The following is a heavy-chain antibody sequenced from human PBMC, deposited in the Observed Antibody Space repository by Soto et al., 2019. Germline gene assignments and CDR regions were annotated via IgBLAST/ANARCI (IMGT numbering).Heavy chain of an antibody. D-gene: IGHD1-7*01. CDR3: ARAVLELRWPPSHPYYFDY. Sequence: QVQLQESGPGLVKPSETLSLTSTVSGGSISSYYWSWIRQPPGKGLEWIGYIYYSGSTNYNPSLKSRVTISVDTSKNQFSLKLSSVTAADTAVYYCARAVLELRWPPSHPYYFDYWGQGTLVTVSS. V-gene: IGHV4-59*01. J-gene: IGHJ4*02. CDR1: GGSISSYY. CDR2: IYYSGST.